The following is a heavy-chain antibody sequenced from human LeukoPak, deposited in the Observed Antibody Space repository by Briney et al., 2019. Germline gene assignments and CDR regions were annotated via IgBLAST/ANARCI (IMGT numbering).Heavy chain of an antibody. CDR1: GYTFTSYG. D-gene: IGHD3-10*01. Sequence: ASVKVSCKASGYTFTSYGISWVRQAPGQGLEWMGWISAYNGNTNYAQKLQGRVTMTTDTSTSTAYMELRSLRSDDTAVYYCARGGFGELLYDYYYYYMDVWGKGATATVSS. V-gene: IGHV1-18*01. CDR2: ISAYNGNT. J-gene: IGHJ6*03. CDR3: ARGGFGELLYDYYYYYMDV.